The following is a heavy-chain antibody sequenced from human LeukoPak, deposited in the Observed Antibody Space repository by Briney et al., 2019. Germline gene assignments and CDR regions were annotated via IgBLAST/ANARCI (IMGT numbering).Heavy chain of an antibody. CDR2: ISWNNGFI. CDR1: GFKFDDYA. V-gene: IGHV3-9*01. Sequence: GGSLRLSCAASGFKFDDYAMHWVRLRPGKGLEWVSGISWNNGFIEYVDSVKGRFTISRDNAKNTLYLQMNSLRAEDTAVYYCARGASVAAAGASPWGRGTLVTVSS. J-gene: IGHJ1*01. CDR3: ARGASVAAAGASP. D-gene: IGHD6-13*01.